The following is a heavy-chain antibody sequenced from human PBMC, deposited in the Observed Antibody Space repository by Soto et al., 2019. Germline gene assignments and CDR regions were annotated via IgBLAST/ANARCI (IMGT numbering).Heavy chain of an antibody. Sequence: QGQLVQSEAEVKKPGASVKVSCKASGYTFTRYGISWVRQAPGQGLEWMGWISGYNGDTTYAQKFQGRVTITIDTSTSTAYMELRSLTSDDTAVYYCAKNGQPPYYYYGLDVWGQGTKVTVSS. J-gene: IGHJ6*02. V-gene: IGHV1-18*01. CDR1: GYTFTRYG. CDR3: AKNGQPPYYYYGLDV. CDR2: ISGYNGDT. D-gene: IGHD2-8*01.